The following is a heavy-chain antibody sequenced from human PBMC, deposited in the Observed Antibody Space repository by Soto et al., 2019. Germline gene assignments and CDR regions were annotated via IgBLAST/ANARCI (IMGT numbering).Heavy chain of an antibody. D-gene: IGHD3-9*01. Sequence: GASVKVSCKASGYTFTSYGISWVRQAPGQGLEWMGWISAYNGNTNYAQKLQGRVTMTTDTSTSTAHMELRSLRSDDTAVYYCATDPYHDILTGYTFWGQGTLVTVSS. V-gene: IGHV1-18*01. CDR2: ISAYNGNT. J-gene: IGHJ4*02. CDR3: ATDPYHDILTGYTF. CDR1: GYTFTSYG.